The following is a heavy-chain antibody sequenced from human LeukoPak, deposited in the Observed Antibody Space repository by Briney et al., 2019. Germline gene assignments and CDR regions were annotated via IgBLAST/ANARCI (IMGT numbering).Heavy chain of an antibody. V-gene: IGHV3-53*01. CDR1: GFTVSSNY. Sequence: GGSLRLSCAASGFTVSSNYMNWVRQAPGKGLEWVSVIYGGGNIYHADSVKGRFTISRDNSKNTLYLQMNSLRAEDTAVYYCARGAGYNYPYYFDYWGQGTLVTVSS. J-gene: IGHJ4*02. D-gene: IGHD5-24*01. CDR3: ARGAGYNYPYYFDY. CDR2: IYGGGNI.